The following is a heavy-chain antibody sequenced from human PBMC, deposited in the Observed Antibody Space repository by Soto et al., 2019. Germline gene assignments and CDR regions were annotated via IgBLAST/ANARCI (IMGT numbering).Heavy chain of an antibody. CDR1: GFTFSSYA. D-gene: IGHD3-22*01. J-gene: IGHJ4*02. CDR2: ISGSGGST. V-gene: IGHV3-23*01. CDR3: ATPSIYDSSGYPHFDY. Sequence: PGGSLRLSCAASGFTFSSYAMSWVRQAPGKGLEWVSAISGSGGSTYYADSVKGRFTISRDNSKNTLYLQMNSLRAEDTAVYYCATPSIYDSSGYPHFDYWGQGTLVTVSS.